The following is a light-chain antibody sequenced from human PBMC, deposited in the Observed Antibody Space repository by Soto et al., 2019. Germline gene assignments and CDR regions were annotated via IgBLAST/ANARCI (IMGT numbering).Light chain of an antibody. Sequence: EIVMTQSPTILSLSPWSRATLSCRASQSVSSNLAWYQQRPGQAPRLLIYGASTRATGIPARFSGSGSGTEFTLTISSLQSEDFAVYYCQQYNNWPITFGQGTRLEIK. CDR1: QSVSSN. V-gene: IGKV3-15*01. CDR2: GAS. J-gene: IGKJ5*01. CDR3: QQYNNWPIT.